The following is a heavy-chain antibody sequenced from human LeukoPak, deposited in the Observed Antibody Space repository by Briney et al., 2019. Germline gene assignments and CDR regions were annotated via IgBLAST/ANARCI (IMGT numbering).Heavy chain of an antibody. V-gene: IGHV1-2*02. CDR3: ARDGFTTVTTSDYYYGMDV. J-gene: IGHJ6*02. Sequence: ASVKVSCTASGYTFTGYYMHWVRQAPGQGLEWMGWINPNSGGTNYAQKFQGRVTMTRDTSISTAYMELSRLRSDDTAVYYCARDGFTTVTTSDYYYGMDVWGQGTTVTVSS. D-gene: IGHD4-11*01. CDR2: INPNSGGT. CDR1: GYTFTGYY.